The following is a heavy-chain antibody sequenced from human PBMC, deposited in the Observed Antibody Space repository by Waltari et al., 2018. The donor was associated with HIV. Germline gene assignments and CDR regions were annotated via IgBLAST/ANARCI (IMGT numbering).Heavy chain of an antibody. D-gene: IGHD6-6*01. Sequence: QVQLQESGTGLVKPSGTLSLTCAVSGVSISSTNWWSWVRQPTGKGLEWIGEISQSGDTNYNPSLKSRVAISVDKSKTQFSLMLSSVTAADTAVYYCARVAARTSYYFYYMDVWGRGTTVTVSS. CDR3: ARVAARTSYYFYYMDV. CDR2: ISQSGDT. J-gene: IGHJ6*03. CDR1: GVSISSTNW. V-gene: IGHV4-4*02.